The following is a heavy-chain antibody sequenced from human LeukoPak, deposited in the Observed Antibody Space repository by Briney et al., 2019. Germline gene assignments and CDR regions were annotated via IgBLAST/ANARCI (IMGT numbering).Heavy chain of an antibody. CDR1: GYTFTNHG. Sequence: GASVKVSCKASGYTFTNHGISWVRQAPGQGLEWMGWISTYNGNTNYAQKLQGRVTMTTGTSTSTAYMELRSLRSDDTAVYYCARSGGWAYGDYDGFIAFDIWGQGTMVTVSS. V-gene: IGHV1-18*01. CDR3: ARSGGWAYGDYDGFIAFDI. J-gene: IGHJ3*02. D-gene: IGHD4-17*01. CDR2: ISTYNGNT.